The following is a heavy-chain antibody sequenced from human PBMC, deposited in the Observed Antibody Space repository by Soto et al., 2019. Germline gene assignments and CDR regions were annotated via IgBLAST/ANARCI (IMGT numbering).Heavy chain of an antibody. V-gene: IGHV3-30-3*01. Sequence: PGGSLRLSCAASGFTFSSYAMHWVRQAPGKGLEWVAVISYDGSNKYYADSVKGRFTISRDNSKNTLYLQMNSLRAEDTAVYYCAREFGSYQYYLDYWGRGTLDTVSS. J-gene: IGHJ4*02. CDR2: ISYDGSNK. CDR1: GFTFSSYA. CDR3: AREFGSYQYYLDY. D-gene: IGHD1-26*01.